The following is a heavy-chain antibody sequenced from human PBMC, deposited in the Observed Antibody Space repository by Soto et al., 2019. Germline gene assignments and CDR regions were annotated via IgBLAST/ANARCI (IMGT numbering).Heavy chain of an antibody. J-gene: IGHJ5*02. Sequence: QLQLQESGPGLVKPSETLSLTCTVSGGSISSSSYYWGWIRQPPGKGLEWIGSIYYSGSTYYNPSLKSRVTLSVATSRHQFAPKLSSVTSAATAVYDCASPIPTQTRFDPGGQGTLVTVSS. CDR2: IYYSGST. D-gene: IGHD4-17*01. CDR3: ASPIPTQTRFDP. CDR1: GGSISSSSYY. V-gene: IGHV4-39*01.